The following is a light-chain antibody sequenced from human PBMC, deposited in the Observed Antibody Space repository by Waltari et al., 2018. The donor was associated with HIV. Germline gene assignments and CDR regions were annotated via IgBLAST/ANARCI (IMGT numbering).Light chain of an antibody. CDR3: QSYDSNNHVL. J-gene: IGLJ2*01. Sequence: NFMLTQPHSVSESPGKTVTISCTRSSGTFASNYVQCYQQCPGSSPTTVIYQDNQRPSGVPDRFSGSIDSSSNSASLTISGLKTEDEADYYCQSYDSNNHVLFGGGTKLTVL. CDR2: QDN. CDR1: SGTFASNY. V-gene: IGLV6-57*01.